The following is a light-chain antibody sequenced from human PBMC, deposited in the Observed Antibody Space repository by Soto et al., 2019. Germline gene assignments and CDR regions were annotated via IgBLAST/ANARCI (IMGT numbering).Light chain of an antibody. V-gene: IGKV3-15*01. Sequence: VMTQSPATLSVSPGERATHSCRASQSVRSNLAWYQQTPGQAPRLLIYGASTRATDIPARFSGSGSGTEFTLTISSLQSEDFAVYFCQQYNNWPRTFGQGIKVEIE. CDR3: QQYNNWPRT. CDR2: GAS. CDR1: QSVRSN. J-gene: IGKJ1*01.